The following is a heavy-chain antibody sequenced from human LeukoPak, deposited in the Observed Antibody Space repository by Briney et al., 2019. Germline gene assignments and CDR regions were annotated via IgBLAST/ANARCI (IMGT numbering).Heavy chain of an antibody. Sequence: GGSLRLSCAVSGFTFSNYAMSWVRQAPGKGLEWVSTISGSDDSTDYADSVKGRFTISRDNSKNTLYLQMNSLRAEDTAVYYCASGEATGVFDYWGQGTLVTVSS. CDR3: ASGEATGVFDY. CDR1: GFTFSNYA. D-gene: IGHD4-23*01. V-gene: IGHV3-23*01. J-gene: IGHJ4*02. CDR2: ISGSDDST.